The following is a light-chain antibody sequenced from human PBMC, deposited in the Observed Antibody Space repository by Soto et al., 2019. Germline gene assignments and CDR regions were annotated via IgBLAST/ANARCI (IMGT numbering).Light chain of an antibody. CDR3: QQRSNWPPIT. Sequence: EIVLTQSPGTLSLSPGEGATLSCRASQIVRSTYLAWFQQKPGQAPRLLIYGASTRATGIPDRFSGSGSGTDFTLTISSLEPEDFAVYYCQQRSNWPPITFGQGTRLEIK. CDR2: GAS. CDR1: QIVRSTY. V-gene: IGKV3D-20*02. J-gene: IGKJ5*01.